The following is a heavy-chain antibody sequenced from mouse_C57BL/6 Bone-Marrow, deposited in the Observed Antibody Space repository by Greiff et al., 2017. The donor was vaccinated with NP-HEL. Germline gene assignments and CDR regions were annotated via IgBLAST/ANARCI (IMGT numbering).Heavy chain of an antibody. J-gene: IGHJ2*01. D-gene: IGHD1-1*01. Sequence: EVQLQQSGAELVRPGASVKLSCTASGFNIKDDYMHWVKQRPEQGLEWIGWIDPENGDTEYASKFQGKATITADTSSNTAYLQLSSLTSEDTAVYYCTTFITTVVAKDYFDYWGQGTTLTVSS. CDR2: IDPENGDT. CDR1: GFNIKDDY. CDR3: TTFITTVVAKDYFDY. V-gene: IGHV14-4*01.